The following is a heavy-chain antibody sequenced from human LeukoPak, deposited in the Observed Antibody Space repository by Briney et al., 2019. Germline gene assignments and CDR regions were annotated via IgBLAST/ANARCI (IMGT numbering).Heavy chain of an antibody. J-gene: IGHJ4*02. CDR1: GGSISSSSYY. CDR3: ARLYYDSSGYADY. CDR2: IYYSGST. Sequence: PSETLSLTCTVSGGSISSSSYYWGWLRQPPGKGLEWIGSIYYSGSTYYNPSLKSRVTISVDTSKNQFSLKLSSVTAADTAVYYCARLYYDSSGYADYWGQGTLVTVSS. D-gene: IGHD3-22*01. V-gene: IGHV4-39*01.